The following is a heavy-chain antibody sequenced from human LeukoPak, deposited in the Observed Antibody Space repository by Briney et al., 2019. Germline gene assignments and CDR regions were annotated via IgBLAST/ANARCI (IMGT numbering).Heavy chain of an antibody. J-gene: IGHJ4*02. V-gene: IGHV4-59*10. Sequence: SETLSLTCAVYGGTFSGYYWSWIRQPAGKGLEWFGRIYTSGSTNYNPSLKSRVTISVDTSNNHFSLKLSSVTAAETAVYYCARAGKGYCTSASCFLPLHYWGQGTLVTVSS. CDR2: IYTSGST. CDR3: ARAGKGYCTSASCFLPLHY. CDR1: GGTFSGYY. D-gene: IGHD2-2*01.